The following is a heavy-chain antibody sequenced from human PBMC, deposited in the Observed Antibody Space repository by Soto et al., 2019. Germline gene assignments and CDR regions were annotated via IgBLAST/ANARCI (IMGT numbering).Heavy chain of an antibody. V-gene: IGHV3-7*01. D-gene: IGHD3-3*01. CDR3: AREGTRRVLRFLEWPQGGNYYYYYGMDV. CDR1: GFTFSSYW. J-gene: IGHJ6*02. CDR2: IKQDGSEK. Sequence: PGGSLRLSCAASGFTFSSYWMSWVRQAPGKGLEWVANIKQDGSEKYYVDSVKGRFTISRDNAKNSLYLQMNSLRAEDTAVYYCAREGTRRVLRFLEWPQGGNYYYYYGMDVWGQGTTVTVSS.